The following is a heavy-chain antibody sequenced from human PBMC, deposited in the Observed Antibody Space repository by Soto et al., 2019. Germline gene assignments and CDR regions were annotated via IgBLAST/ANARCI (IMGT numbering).Heavy chain of an antibody. D-gene: IGHD2-15*01. CDR1: GFTFTTSD. CDR2: MNPNNGRT. J-gene: IGHJ4*02. V-gene: IGHV1-8*02. CDR3: ASSADSGGSGFDY. Sequence: QVQLVQSGAEVKKPGASVKVSCRASGFTFTTSDINWVRQATGQGLEWMGWMNPNNGRTGYAPKFQGRLTMTRDTSISTAYMELSSLRSEDTAVYYCASSADSGGSGFDYWGRGILVTVSS.